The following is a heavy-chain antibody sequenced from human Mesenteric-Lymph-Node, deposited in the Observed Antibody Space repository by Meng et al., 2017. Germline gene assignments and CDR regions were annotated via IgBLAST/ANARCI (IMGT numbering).Heavy chain of an antibody. CDR1: GDSISSDIW. Sequence: VQLQESGPGLVKPSGTLSLPCNVSGDSISSDIWWSWVRQPPGKGLKWIGEVYHRGDTNYNPSLKSRVDISLDKSKNQLSLKLNSVTAADTAVYYCARGFVKYTVTRVGNWFDPWGQGTLVTVSS. J-gene: IGHJ5*02. CDR3: ARGFVKYTVTRVGNWFDP. CDR2: VYHRGDT. V-gene: IGHV4-4*02. D-gene: IGHD4-17*01.